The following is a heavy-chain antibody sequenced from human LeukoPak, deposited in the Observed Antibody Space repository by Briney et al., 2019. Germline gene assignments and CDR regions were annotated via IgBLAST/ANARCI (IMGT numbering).Heavy chain of an antibody. Sequence: GGSLRLSCAASGFTFSSYEMNWVRQAPGKGLEWVSYISSSGSTIYYADSVKGRFTISRDNSKNTLYLQMNSLRAEDTAIYYCVKDLGSSGSFDWIDPWGQGTLVTVSS. CDR2: ISSSGSTI. D-gene: IGHD6-19*01. CDR3: VKDLGSSGSFDWIDP. CDR1: GFTFSSYE. V-gene: IGHV3-48*03. J-gene: IGHJ5*02.